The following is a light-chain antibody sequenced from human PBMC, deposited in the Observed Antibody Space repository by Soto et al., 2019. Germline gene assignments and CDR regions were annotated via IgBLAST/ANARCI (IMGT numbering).Light chain of an antibody. V-gene: IGKV1-9*01. CDR3: QQLNGYLELT. Sequence: DIQLTQSPSFLSASVGDRVTITCRASQGISTYFAWYQQKLGKAPTLLIYDASTLQSGVPSRFSGSRSGTEFTLTISSLQPEDFATYYCQQLNGYLELTFGGGTKVDIK. J-gene: IGKJ4*01. CDR1: QGISTY. CDR2: DAS.